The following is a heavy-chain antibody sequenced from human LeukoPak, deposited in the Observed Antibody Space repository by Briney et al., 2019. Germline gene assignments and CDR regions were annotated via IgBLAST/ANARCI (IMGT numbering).Heavy chain of an antibody. CDR1: GFTFSSYA. D-gene: IGHD3-10*01. V-gene: IGHV3-23*01. CDR3: AKDRYFYGSVTVGEFGS. J-gene: IGHJ4*02. Sequence: GGSLRLSCAASGFTFSSYAMSWVRQAPGKGLEWVSGISGSGGSTYYADSVKGRLTISRDNSKNTLYLQMNSLRAEDTAVYYCAKDRYFYGSVTVGEFGSWGQGTLVTVSS. CDR2: ISGSGGST.